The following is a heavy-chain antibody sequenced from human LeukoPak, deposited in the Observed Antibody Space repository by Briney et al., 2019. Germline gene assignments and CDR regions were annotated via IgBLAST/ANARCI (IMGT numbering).Heavy chain of an antibody. CDR1: GFTFSSYW. J-gene: IGHJ4*02. D-gene: IGHD3-3*01. Sequence: TGGSLRLSCAASGFTFSSYWMSWVRQAPGKGLEWVANIKQDGSEKYYVDSVKGRFTISRDNAKNSLYLQMNSLRAEDTAVYYCASAETIFGVVTSFDYWGQGTLVTVSS. V-gene: IGHV3-7*01. CDR2: IKQDGSEK. CDR3: ASAETIFGVVTSFDY.